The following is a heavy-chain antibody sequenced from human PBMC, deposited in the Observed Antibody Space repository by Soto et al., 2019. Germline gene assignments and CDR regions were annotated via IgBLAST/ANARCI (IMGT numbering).Heavy chain of an antibody. CDR1: RGSIGAVGSS. CDR3: ARAQFYSGSGNFNNLVFDP. Sequence: QLQLQQSGSGLVKPSQTLSLTCTVSRGSIGAVGSSWSWIRQPPGGGLEWIGYIYHSGTTLFNPSLKARPTTSLDWSSNQFSLALNSMSAADTAVYYCARAQFYSGSGNFNNLVFDPWGQGTQVTVSS. V-gene: IGHV4-30-2*01. D-gene: IGHD3-10*01. J-gene: IGHJ5*02. CDR2: IYHSGTT.